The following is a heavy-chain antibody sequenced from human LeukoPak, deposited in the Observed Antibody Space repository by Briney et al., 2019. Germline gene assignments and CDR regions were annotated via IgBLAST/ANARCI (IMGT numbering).Heavy chain of an antibody. CDR1: GGSFSGYY. J-gene: IGHJ4*02. CDR3: ARHARARWLQSFVDY. D-gene: IGHD5-24*01. Sequence: PSETLSLTCAVYGGSFSGYYWSWIRQPPGKGLEWIGEINHSGSTNYNPSLKSRVTISVDTSKNQFSLKLSSVTAADTAVYYCARHARARWLQSFVDYWGQGTLVTVSS. CDR2: INHSGST. V-gene: IGHV4-34*01.